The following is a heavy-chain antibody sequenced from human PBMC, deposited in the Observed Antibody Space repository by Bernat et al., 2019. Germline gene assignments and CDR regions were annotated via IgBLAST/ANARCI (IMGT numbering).Heavy chain of an antibody. CDR1: GGSISSSSYY. CDR2: IYYSGST. CDR3: ARHVVYSWFDP. D-gene: IGHD2-15*01. Sequence: QLQLQESGPGLVKPSETLSLTCTVSGGSISSSSYYWGWIRQPPGKGLEWIGSIYYSGSTYYNPSLKSRVTISVDTSKNQFSLKLSSVTAAETAVYYCARHVVYSWFDPWGQGTLVTVS. J-gene: IGHJ5*02. V-gene: IGHV4-39*01.